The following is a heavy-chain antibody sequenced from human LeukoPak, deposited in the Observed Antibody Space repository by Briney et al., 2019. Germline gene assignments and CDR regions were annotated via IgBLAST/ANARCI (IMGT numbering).Heavy chain of an antibody. CDR3: ARLYGDYLMDV. Sequence: GGSLRLSCVASGFPFDRYWMSWVRQAPGKGLEWVSLIWFDGSKTYYADSVKGRFTISRDNFRNTLYLQMNSLRAEDTAVYYCARLYGDYLMDVWGQGTTVTVSS. CDR1: GFPFDRYW. V-gene: IGHV3-33*08. CDR2: IWFDGSKT. D-gene: IGHD4-17*01. J-gene: IGHJ6*02.